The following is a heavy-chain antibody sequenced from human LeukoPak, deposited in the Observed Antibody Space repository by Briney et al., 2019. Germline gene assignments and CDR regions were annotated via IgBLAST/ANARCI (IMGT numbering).Heavy chain of an antibody. CDR2: INPNSGGT. J-gene: IGHJ4*02. CDR1: GYTFTGYY. D-gene: IGHD2-15*01. V-gene: IGHV1-2*06. CDR3: ARGWTSTPFDY. Sequence: ASVKVSCKASGYTFTGYYMHWVRQAPGQGLEWMGRINPNSGGTNYAQKFQGRVTITADESTSTAYMELSSLRSEDTAVYYCARGWTSTPFDYWGQGTLVTVSS.